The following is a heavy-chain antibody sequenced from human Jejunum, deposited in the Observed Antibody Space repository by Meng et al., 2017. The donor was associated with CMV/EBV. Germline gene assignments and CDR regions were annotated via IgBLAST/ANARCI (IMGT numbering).Heavy chain of an antibody. Sequence: CTVSGGSISPYYWSWLRQPPGKGLEWIGYIYSRGSTNYNPSLKSRLAISVDTSKNQFSLRLTPVTAADAAVYYCARGGYNRPLDYWGQGALVTVSS. CDR2: IYSRGST. CDR3: ARGGYNRPLDY. V-gene: IGHV4-59*01. CDR1: GGSISPYY. J-gene: IGHJ4*02. D-gene: IGHD6-25*01.